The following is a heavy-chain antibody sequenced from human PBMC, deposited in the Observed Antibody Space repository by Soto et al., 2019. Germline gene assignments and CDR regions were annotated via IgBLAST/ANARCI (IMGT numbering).Heavy chain of an antibody. Sequence: QVQLVESGGGVVQPGRSLRLSCAASGFIFSSYAFHWVRQAPGKGLEWVAVISYDGNNKFYADSVKGRFTISKDNSTNALYLQMSSLRNEDTAVYYCARDGSGDYWGQGTLVSVSS. CDR3: ARDGSGDY. D-gene: IGHD6-25*01. CDR1: GFIFSSYA. J-gene: IGHJ4*02. CDR2: ISYDGNNK. V-gene: IGHV3-30-3*01.